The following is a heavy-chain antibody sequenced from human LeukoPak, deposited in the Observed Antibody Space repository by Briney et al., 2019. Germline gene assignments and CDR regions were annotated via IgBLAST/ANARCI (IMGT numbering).Heavy chain of an antibody. V-gene: IGHV3-48*01. CDR2: ISSSSSAI. J-gene: IGHJ4*02. CDR1: GFTFSDYN. Sequence: GRSLRLSCAASGFTFSDYNMNWVRQAPGKGLEWVSFISSSSSAIYYADSVEGRFTISRDNAKNSVYLQMNSLRAEDTAVYYCARSTEGVYGSGRPFEFWGQGTLVTVSS. CDR3: ARSTEGVYGSGRPFEF. D-gene: IGHD3-10*01.